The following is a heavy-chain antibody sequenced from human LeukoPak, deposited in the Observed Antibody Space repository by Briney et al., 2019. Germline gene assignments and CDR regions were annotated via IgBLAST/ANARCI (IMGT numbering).Heavy chain of an antibody. CDR2: IIPILGIA. CDR1: GGTFSSYT. D-gene: IGHD3-22*01. CDR3: ARAGDSSGYWAPFDY. J-gene: IGHJ4*02. V-gene: IGHV1-69*02. Sequence: SVKVSCKASGGTFSSYTISWVRQAPGQGLEWMGRIIPILGIANYAQKFQGRVTITADKSTSTAHMELSSLRSEDTAVYYCARAGDSSGYWAPFDYWGQGTLVTVSS.